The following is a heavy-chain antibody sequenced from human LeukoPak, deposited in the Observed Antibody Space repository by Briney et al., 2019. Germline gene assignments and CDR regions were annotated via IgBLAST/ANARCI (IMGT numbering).Heavy chain of an antibody. CDR3: ARDSGGDAYNDYFDS. CDR2: ISSNGDST. CDR1: GFGFNTYA. V-gene: IGHV3-64*01. D-gene: IGHD5-24*01. J-gene: IGHJ4*02. Sequence: GGSLRLSCAASGFGFNTYAMHWVRQAPGKGLEYVSAISSNGDSTYYANSVKGRFTISRDNSKKTLFLQMGSLRAEDMAVYYCARDSGGDAYNDYFDSWGQGTLVTVSS.